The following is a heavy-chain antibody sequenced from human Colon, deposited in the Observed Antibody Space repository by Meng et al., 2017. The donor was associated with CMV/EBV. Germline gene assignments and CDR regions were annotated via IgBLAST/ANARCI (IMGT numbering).Heavy chain of an antibody. Sequence: GESLKISCAASGFTFSSYSMNWVRQAPGKGLEWVSSISSSSSYIYYADSVKGRFTISRDNAKNSLYLQMNSLRAEDTAVYYCARRHFTNWFYLDLWGPGTLVTSPQ. J-gene: IGHJ4*02. V-gene: IGHV3-21*01. CDR3: ARRHFTNWFYLDL. CDR1: GFTFSSYS. D-gene: IGHD2-8*01. CDR2: ISSSSSYI.